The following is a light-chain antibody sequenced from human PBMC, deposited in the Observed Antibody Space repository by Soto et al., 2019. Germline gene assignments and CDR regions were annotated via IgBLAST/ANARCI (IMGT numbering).Light chain of an antibody. Sequence: EIVMTQSPATLSVSPGERATLSCRASQSVSSNLAWYQQKPGQAPRLLIYGASTRATGIPARFSGSGSGTEFTLTISSLQSADFAVYYWQQYNNWPHTFGQGTELEIK. J-gene: IGKJ2*01. V-gene: IGKV3-15*01. CDR2: GAS. CDR3: QQYNNWPHT. CDR1: QSVSSN.